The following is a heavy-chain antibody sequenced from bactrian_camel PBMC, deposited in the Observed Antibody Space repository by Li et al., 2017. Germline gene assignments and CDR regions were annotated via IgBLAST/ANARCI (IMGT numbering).Heavy chain of an antibody. CDR2: IDSDYTI. D-gene: IGHD1*01. J-gene: IGHJ4*01. V-gene: IGHV3S53*01. CDR1: GHPYPTTC. Sequence: HVQLVESGGGSVQPGGSLRLSCVGSGHPYPTTCMSWFRQAPGKEREWVAAIDSDYTITYADSVKGRFTISHDAAKNSIDLQMNSLKPDDTAVYYCAATGQMLSVAGCRTQGTQVTVS.